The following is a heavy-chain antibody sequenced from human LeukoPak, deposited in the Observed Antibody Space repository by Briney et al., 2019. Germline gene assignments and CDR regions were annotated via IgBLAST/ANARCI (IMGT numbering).Heavy chain of an antibody. D-gene: IGHD4/OR15-4a*01. J-gene: IGHJ4*02. Sequence: SETLSLTCTASGGSISGYYWSWVRQPPGKRLEWIGYIYDSGSTNYNPSLKGRATISLHTSKNQFSLRLSSVTAADAAVYYCARHPSNEYGALNLDYWGQGTLVTVSS. CDR1: GGSISGYY. CDR2: IYDSGST. V-gene: IGHV4-59*08. CDR3: ARHPSNEYGALNLDY.